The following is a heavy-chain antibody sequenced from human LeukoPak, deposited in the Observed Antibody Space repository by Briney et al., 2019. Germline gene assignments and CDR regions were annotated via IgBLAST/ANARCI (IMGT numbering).Heavy chain of an antibody. Sequence: ESGPALVKPTQTLTLTCTFSGFSLSTSRMCVSWIRQPPGKALEWLARINWNDNKYYSTSLKTRLTISKDTSKNQVVLTMTNMDPVDTATYYCARIYGSGGYYYYGMDVWGQGTTVTVSS. CDR2: INWNDNK. CDR1: GFSLSTSRMC. J-gene: IGHJ6*02. V-gene: IGHV2-70*11. D-gene: IGHD1-26*01. CDR3: ARIYGSGGYYYYGMDV.